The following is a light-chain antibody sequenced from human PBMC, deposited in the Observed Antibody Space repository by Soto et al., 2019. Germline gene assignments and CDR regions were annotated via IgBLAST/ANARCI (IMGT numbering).Light chain of an antibody. J-gene: IGKJ1*01. CDR2: DAS. CDR1: QTIGTY. V-gene: IGKV1-39*01. CDR3: QRSYNTPLT. Sequence: IEVTQSPSCLAASLGDRVTITCRASQTIGTYVNWYRQKSGAAPELLIYDASTLQSGVPSRFRGGASGTDFTLTISSLQLDDFATYYCQRSYNTPLTFXQGTKVDIK.